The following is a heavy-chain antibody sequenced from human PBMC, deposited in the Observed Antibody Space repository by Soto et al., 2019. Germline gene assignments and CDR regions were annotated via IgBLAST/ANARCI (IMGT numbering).Heavy chain of an antibody. Sequence: XVSLRLYCAASGLSFSSYAMNWVRQAPGKGLEWVSAISGSGGSTFYADSVKGRFTISRDNSKNTLYMQMNSLRAEDTAVYFCAKQAPRGGQLGYFDSCGQGTLVTVSS. J-gene: IGHJ4*02. D-gene: IGHD6-6*01. CDR1: GLSFSSYA. CDR3: AKQAPRGGQLGYFDS. CDR2: ISGSGGST. V-gene: IGHV3-23*01.